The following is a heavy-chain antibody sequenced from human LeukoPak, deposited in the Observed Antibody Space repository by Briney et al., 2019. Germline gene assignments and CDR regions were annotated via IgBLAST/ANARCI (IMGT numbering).Heavy chain of an antibody. Sequence: SETPSLKCSVSTASINGIGFVWGWTRQPPGKGREWIASIDYTGTTHNHPARNSRITISVDTSKNQFSLKVNSVSTADTAVYYCASLTGDPRRLISYQYYYMDVWGKGSTVTVSS. CDR2: IDYTGTT. J-gene: IGHJ6*03. V-gene: IGHV4-39*07. D-gene: IGHD7-27*01. CDR3: ASLTGDPRRLISYQYYYMDV. CDR1: TASINGIGFV.